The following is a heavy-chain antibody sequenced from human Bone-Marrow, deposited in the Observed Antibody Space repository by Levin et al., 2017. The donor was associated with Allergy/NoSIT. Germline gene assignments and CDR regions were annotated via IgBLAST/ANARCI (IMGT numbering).Heavy chain of an antibody. CDR1: GFTFSSYA. CDR3: AREGANWGPHHAFDM. D-gene: IGHD7-27*01. V-gene: IGHV3-30*04. Sequence: GGSLRLSCVASGFTFSSYAIHWVRQAPGKGLDWMTLISYDGSKKYFSDSVKGRFTISRDNSKNTVYLQMNSLRGDDTAVYFCAREGANWGPHHAFDMWGQGTMVTVSS. CDR2: ISYDGSKK. J-gene: IGHJ3*02.